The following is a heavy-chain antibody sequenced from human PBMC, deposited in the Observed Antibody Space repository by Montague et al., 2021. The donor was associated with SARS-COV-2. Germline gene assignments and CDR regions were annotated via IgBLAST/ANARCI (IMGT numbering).Heavy chain of an antibody. Sequence: PALVKPTQTLTLTCTFSGFSLSTSGMCVSWIRQPPGKALEWLARIDWDDDKYYSTSLKTRLTIPKDTSKNQVVLTMTNMDPVDTATYYCAREIAGATVLDYWGQGTLVTVSS. CDR1: GFSLSTSGMC. J-gene: IGHJ4*02. CDR2: IDWDDDK. D-gene: IGHD1-26*01. V-gene: IGHV2-70*11. CDR3: AREIAGATVLDY.